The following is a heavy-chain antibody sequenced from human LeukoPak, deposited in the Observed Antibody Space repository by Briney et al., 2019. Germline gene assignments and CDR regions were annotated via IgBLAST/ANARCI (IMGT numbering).Heavy chain of an antibody. V-gene: IGHV1-46*01. D-gene: IGHD3-22*01. CDR1: GYTITNNY. J-gene: IGHJ5*02. CDR3: ATDHSVANTAWLFDP. Sequence: GASVKVSCKASGYTITNNYMHWVRQAPGQGLEWMGVINPSGTGTSYAQKFQGRITMSRDTSTSTVYMELSSLRSEDTALYYCATDHSVANTAWLFDPWGQGTLVTVSS. CDR2: INPSGTGT.